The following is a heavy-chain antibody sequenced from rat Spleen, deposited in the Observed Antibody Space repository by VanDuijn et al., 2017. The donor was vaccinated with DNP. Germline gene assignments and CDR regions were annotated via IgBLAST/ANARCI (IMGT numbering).Heavy chain of an antibody. CDR3: ARWGDYFDY. CDR2: ISYSGST. CDR1: GYSITRNY. Sequence: EVQLQESGPGLLKPSQSLSFTCSVTGYSITRNYWGWIREFPGNKLEYIGHISYSGSTHYNPSLKSRISITRDTSNNHFFLQLNSVTTEDTATYYCARWGDYFDYWGQGVMVTVSS. J-gene: IGHJ2*01. V-gene: IGHV3-1*01.